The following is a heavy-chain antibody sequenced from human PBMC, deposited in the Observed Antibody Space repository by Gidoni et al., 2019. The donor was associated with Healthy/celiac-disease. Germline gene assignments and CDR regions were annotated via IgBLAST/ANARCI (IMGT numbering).Heavy chain of an antibody. D-gene: IGHD6-19*01. CDR2: ISRSSSYI. J-gene: IGHJ4*02. CDR1: GFTFSSYS. V-gene: IGHV3-21*06. Sequence: EVQLVESGGGLVKPGGSLRLSCAASGFTFSSYSMNWVRQAPGKGLEWVSSISRSSSYIYYADSVKGRFTISRDNAKNSLYLQMNSLRAEDTAVYYCARSFSSGWYRGYYFDYWGQGTLVTVSS. CDR3: ARSFSSGWYRGYYFDY.